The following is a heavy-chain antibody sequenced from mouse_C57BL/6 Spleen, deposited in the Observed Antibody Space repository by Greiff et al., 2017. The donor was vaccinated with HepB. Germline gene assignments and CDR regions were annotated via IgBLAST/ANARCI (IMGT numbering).Heavy chain of an antibody. Sequence: QVQLQQSGPELVKPGASVKISCKASGYAFSSSWMNWVKQRPGKGLEWIGRIYPGDGDTNYNGKFKGKATLTADKSSSTAYMKFSSLTSEDSAVYLCARSDGSPWFAYWGQGTLVTVSA. CDR2: IYPGDGDT. CDR1: GYAFSSSW. CDR3: ARSDGSPWFAY. V-gene: IGHV1-82*01. J-gene: IGHJ3*01. D-gene: IGHD1-1*01.